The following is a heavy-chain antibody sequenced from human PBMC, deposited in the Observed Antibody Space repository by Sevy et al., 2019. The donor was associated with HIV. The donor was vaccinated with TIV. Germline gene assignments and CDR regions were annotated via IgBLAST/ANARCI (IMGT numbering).Heavy chain of an antibody. CDR3: AGRIAVAAFDY. CDR2: IYTSGTT. V-gene: IGHV4-61*02. D-gene: IGHD6-19*01. J-gene: IGHJ4*02. Sequence: SETLSLTCTVSGGSFGSSSYYWNWIRQPAGKGLEWIGRIYTSGTTNYNPSLKSRVTMSVDTSKNQFSLKLSSVTAADTAVYYCAGRIAVAAFDYWGQGNLVTVS. CDR1: GGSFGSSSYY.